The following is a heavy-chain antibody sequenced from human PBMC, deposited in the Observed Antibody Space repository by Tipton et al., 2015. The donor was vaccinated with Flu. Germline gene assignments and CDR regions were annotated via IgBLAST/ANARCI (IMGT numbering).Heavy chain of an antibody. CDR2: IYPGDSDT. D-gene: IGHD3-22*01. V-gene: IGHV5-51*01. CDR1: GYSFTSYW. J-gene: IGHJ4*02. Sequence: VQLVQSGAEVKKPGESLKISCKGSGYSFTSYWIGWVRQMPGKGLEWMGIIYPGDSDTRYSPSFQGQITISADKSISTAYLQWSSLKASDTAMYYCAGQIAWSAANYYDSSGYQYGGQGTRVTVSS. CDR3: AGQIAWSAANYYDSSGYQY.